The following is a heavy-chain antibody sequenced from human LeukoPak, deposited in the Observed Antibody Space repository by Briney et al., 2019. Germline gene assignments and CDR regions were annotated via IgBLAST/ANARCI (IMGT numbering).Heavy chain of an antibody. CDR2: ISSSSYI. J-gene: IGHJ6*03. Sequence: GGSLRLSCAASGFTFSSYSMDWVRQAPGKGLEWVSSISSSSYIYYADSVKGRFTISRDNAKNSLYLQMNSLRAEDTAVYYCAREESTSSYYYYYYMDVWGKGTTVTVSS. V-gene: IGHV3-21*01. CDR3: AREESTSSYYYYYYMDV. CDR1: GFTFSSYS. D-gene: IGHD2-2*01.